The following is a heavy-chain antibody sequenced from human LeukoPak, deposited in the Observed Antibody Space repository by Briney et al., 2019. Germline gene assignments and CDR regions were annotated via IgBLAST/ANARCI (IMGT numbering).Heavy chain of an antibody. CDR1: GFTFSSYS. D-gene: IGHD1-26*01. CDR3: ASGRGDYFDY. J-gene: IGHJ4*02. V-gene: IGHV3-21*01. Sequence: GGSLRLSCAASGFTFSSYSMNWVRQATGKGLEWVSSISSSSRYKYYADSVKGRFTISRDNAKNSLYLQMNSLRAEGTAVYYCASGRGDYFDYWGQGTLVTVSS. CDR2: ISSSSRYK.